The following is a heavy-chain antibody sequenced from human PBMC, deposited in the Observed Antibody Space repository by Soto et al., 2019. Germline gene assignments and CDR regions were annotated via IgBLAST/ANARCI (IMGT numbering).Heavy chain of an antibody. Sequence: PSETLSLTCAASGGTIVNSGWSWIRQPPGKGLEWIGYIYESGSTKYNASLMSRVTISVDTSKNHFSLKLSSVTAADTAVYYCARDHGVLHGMDVWGQGTTVTVSS. J-gene: IGHJ6*02. D-gene: IGHD2-15*01. V-gene: IGHV4-59*01. CDR1: GGTIVNSG. CDR2: IYESGST. CDR3: ARDHGVLHGMDV.